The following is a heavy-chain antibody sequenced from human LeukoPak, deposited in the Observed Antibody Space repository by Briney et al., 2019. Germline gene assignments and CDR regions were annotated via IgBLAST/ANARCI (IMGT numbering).Heavy chain of an antibody. CDR1: GYSFTNYW. CDR2: IYPGDSDT. CDR3: ARLGLRSRNGYTPFDY. J-gene: IGHJ4*02. D-gene: IGHD5-24*01. Sequence: GESLKISCKGSGYSFTNYWIGWVRQMPGKGLEWVGIIYPGDSDTRYSPSFQGQVTISVDKSISTAYLQCSSLRASDTAMYYCARLGLRSRNGYTPFDYWGQGTLVTVSS. V-gene: IGHV5-51*01.